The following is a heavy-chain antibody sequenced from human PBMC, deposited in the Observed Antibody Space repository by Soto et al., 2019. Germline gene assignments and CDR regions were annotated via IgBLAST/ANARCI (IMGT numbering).Heavy chain of an antibody. D-gene: IGHD2-8*01. V-gene: IGHV3-11*06. J-gene: IGHJ4*02. CDR3: AIYCTNGVCPTDY. CDR1: GFTFSDYY. Sequence: GGSLRLSCAASGFTFSDYYMSWIRQAPGKGLEWVSYISSSSSYTNYADSVKGRFTISRDNAKNSLYLQMNSLRAEDTAVYYRAIYCTNGVCPTDYWGQGTLVTVSS. CDR2: ISSSSSYT.